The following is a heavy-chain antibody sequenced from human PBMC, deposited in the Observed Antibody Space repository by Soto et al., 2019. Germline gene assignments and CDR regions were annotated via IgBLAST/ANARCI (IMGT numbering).Heavy chain of an antibody. Sequence: VGSLRLSCAASGFTFSGYSVNWVRQAPGKGLEWVSYISSGSKTIYYAESVKGRFTVSRDNARNSQYLQMNSLRDEDTAVYYCAREDILGVRSFDYWGQGTLVTVSS. CDR2: ISSGSKTI. CDR1: GFTFSGYS. D-gene: IGHD3-9*01. V-gene: IGHV3-48*02. J-gene: IGHJ4*02. CDR3: AREDILGVRSFDY.